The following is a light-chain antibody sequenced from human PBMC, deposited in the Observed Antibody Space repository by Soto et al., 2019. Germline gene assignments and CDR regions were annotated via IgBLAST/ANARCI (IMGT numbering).Light chain of an antibody. V-gene: IGLV1-51*01. CDR3: GTWDSSLSAGV. CDR1: SSNIGSNY. Sequence: QSVLTQPPSVSAAPGQKVTISCSGSSSNIGSNYVSWYQQLPGTAPKLLIYGNNKRPSGIPDRFSGSKSGTSATLGITGLQTGDEADYYCGTWDSSLSAGVFGGGTKVTVL. CDR2: GNN. J-gene: IGLJ2*01.